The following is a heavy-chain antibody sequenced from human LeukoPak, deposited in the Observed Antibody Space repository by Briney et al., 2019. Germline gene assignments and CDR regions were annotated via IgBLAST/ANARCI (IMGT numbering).Heavy chain of an antibody. CDR3: ARDPVVPAAYWFDH. V-gene: IGHV3-30-3*01. J-gene: IGHJ5*02. D-gene: IGHD2-2*01. CDR1: GFTFSSYA. Sequence: PGGSLRLSCAASGFTFSSYAMHWVRQAPGRGLEWVAVISYDGSNKYYADSVKGRFTISRDNSKNTLYLQMNSLRAEDTAVYYCARDPVVPAAYWFDHWGQGTLVTVSS. CDR2: ISYDGSNK.